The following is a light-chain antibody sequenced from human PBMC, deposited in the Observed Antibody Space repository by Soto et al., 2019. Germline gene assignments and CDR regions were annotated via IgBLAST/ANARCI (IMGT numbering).Light chain of an antibody. CDR3: QQYGTSPMYT. V-gene: IGKV3-20*01. CDR2: GSS. Sequence: EIVLTQSPGTLSLSPGERATLSCRASQIVSTTYLAWYQQKPGQAPRLLIYGSSSRAPGIPDRFSGSGSGTAFTLTINRLEPEDFAVYYCQQYGTSPMYTFGKGTKLEI. J-gene: IGKJ2*01. CDR1: QIVSTTY.